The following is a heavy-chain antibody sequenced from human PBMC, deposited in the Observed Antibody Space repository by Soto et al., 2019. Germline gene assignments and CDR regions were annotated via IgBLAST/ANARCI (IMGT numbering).Heavy chain of an antibody. CDR1: GFTFSSYG. CDR2: ISYDGSNK. J-gene: IGHJ4*02. Sequence: PGGSLRLSCAASGFTFSSYGMHWVRQAPGKGLEWVAVISYDGSNKYYADSVKGRFTISRDNSKNTLYLQMNSLRAEDTAVYYCAKDGGPYSSGWDFDYWGQGTLVTVSS. CDR3: AKDGGPYSSGWDFDY. V-gene: IGHV3-30*18. D-gene: IGHD6-19*01.